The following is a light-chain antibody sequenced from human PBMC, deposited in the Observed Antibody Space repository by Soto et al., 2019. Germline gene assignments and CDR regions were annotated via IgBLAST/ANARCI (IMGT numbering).Light chain of an antibody. J-gene: IGKJ1*01. CDR1: QSVSSYY. CDR2: AAS. CDR3: QQCGSSPWT. V-gene: IGKV3-20*01. Sequence: EIVLTQSPGTLSLSPGERATLSCRASQSVSSYYLAWYQQKPGQAPRLLIYAASSRATGIPDRFSGGGSGTDFTLTISRREPEDFAVYYCQQCGSSPWTFCQGTKGEIK.